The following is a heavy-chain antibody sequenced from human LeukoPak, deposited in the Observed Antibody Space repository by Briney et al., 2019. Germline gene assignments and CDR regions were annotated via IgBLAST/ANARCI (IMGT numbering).Heavy chain of an antibody. Sequence: ASVKVSCKASGGTFSSYDINWVRQATGQGLEWMGWMNPNSGNTGYAQKFQGRVAMTRNTSISTAYMELSSLRSEDTAVYYCARGLNYDSSGYYFFWGQGTLVTVSS. V-gene: IGHV1-8*02. D-gene: IGHD3-22*01. CDR2: MNPNSGNT. CDR3: ARGLNYDSSGYYFF. CDR1: GGTFSSYD. J-gene: IGHJ4*02.